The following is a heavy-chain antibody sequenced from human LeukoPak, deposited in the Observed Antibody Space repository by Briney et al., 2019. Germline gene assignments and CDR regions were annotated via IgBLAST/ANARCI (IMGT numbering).Heavy chain of an antibody. CDR1: AFTLSSYG. D-gene: IGHD3-10*01. CDR3: AKERHMVRGGNYFDY. J-gene: IGHJ4*02. Sequence: GRSLRLSCAASAFTLSSYGMHWVRQAPGKGLEWGSVISYDGTKKYYADSVKGRFTISRDNSKNTLYLQMNSLRAEDTAVYYCAKERHMVRGGNYFDYWGQGTLVTVSS. CDR2: ISYDGTKK. V-gene: IGHV3-30*18.